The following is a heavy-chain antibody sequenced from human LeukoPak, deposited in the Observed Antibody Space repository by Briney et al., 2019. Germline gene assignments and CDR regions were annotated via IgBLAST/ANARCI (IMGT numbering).Heavy chain of an antibody. Sequence: SETLSLTCTVSGGSISSYYWSWIRQPPGKGLEWIGYIYYSGSTNYNPSLKSRVTISVDKSKNQFSLKLNSVTAADTAVYYCAGYSRFQSGDDYWGQGTLVTVSS. V-gene: IGHV4-59*12. D-gene: IGHD6-13*01. CDR3: AGYSRFQSGDDY. J-gene: IGHJ4*02. CDR1: GGSISSYY. CDR2: IYYSGST.